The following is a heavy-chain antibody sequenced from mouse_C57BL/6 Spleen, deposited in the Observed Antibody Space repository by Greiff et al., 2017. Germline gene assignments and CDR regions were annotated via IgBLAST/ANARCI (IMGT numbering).Heavy chain of an antibody. V-gene: IGHV5-4*01. CDR3: AREEDGSSHFDY. CDR2: ISDGGSYT. J-gene: IGHJ2*01. Sequence: EVQVVESGGGLVKPGGSLKLSCAASGFTFSSYAMSWVRQTPEKRLEWVATISDGGSYTYYTDNVKGRFTITIDNAKNNLYLQMSHLTSEDTAMYYCAREEDGSSHFDYWGQGTTLTVSS. CDR1: GFTFSSYA. D-gene: IGHD1-1*01.